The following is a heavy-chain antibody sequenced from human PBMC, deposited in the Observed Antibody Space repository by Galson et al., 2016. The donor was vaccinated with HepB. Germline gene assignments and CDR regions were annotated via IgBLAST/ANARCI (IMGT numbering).Heavy chain of an antibody. CDR1: GFTFSYYN. CDR3: SRSLPIDSGDY. Sequence: SLRLSCAGAGFTFSYYNINWVRQAPGKGLEWVSSIARTNAIYQPDSFKGRFTISRDNSKNSVYLQMNSLRAEDTAVYYCSRSLPIDSGDYWGQGTLVTVSS. V-gene: IGHV3-69-1*01. CDR2: IARTNAI. D-gene: IGHD2-21*01. J-gene: IGHJ4*02.